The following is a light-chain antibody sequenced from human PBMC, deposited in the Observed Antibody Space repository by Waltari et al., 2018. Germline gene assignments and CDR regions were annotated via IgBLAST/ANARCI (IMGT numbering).Light chain of an antibody. CDR2: GVS. J-gene: IGKJ1*01. Sequence: VMTQSPATLSESPGKMVTLTCRASQSVSNNVAWYQQRPGQPPRLLIYGVSTRATDVPAKFSGSRSGTEVTITINTLQSEDAATYYCQQYNVWPRTFGQGTKVEI. CDR3: QQYNVWPRT. CDR1: QSVSNN. V-gene: IGKV3-15*01.